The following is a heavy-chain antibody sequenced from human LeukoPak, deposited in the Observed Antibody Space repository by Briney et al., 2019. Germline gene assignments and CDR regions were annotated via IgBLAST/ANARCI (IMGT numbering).Heavy chain of an antibody. CDR3: ATEFVTPGAFDI. Sequence: ASVNVSCKVSGYTLTELSMHWVRQAPRKGLEWMGGFDTEDGETIYAQKFQGRVTMTEDTSTDTAYMELSSLRSEDTAVYYCATEFVTPGAFDIWGQGTMVTVSS. CDR2: FDTEDGET. D-gene: IGHD2/OR15-2a*01. J-gene: IGHJ3*02. CDR1: GYTLTELS. V-gene: IGHV1-24*01.